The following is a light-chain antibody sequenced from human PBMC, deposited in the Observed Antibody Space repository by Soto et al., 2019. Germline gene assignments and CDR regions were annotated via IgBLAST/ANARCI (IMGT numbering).Light chain of an antibody. CDR3: QHSYSTPRT. CDR1: QSISSY. J-gene: IGKJ1*01. Sequence: DIQMTQSPSSLSASVGDRVTITCRASQSISSYLNWYQQKPGKAPKLLIYAASSLQSGVPSRFSGSGSETDFTLTISSLQPEDFATYYCQHSYSTPRTFGQGTKVEIK. CDR2: AAS. V-gene: IGKV1-39*01.